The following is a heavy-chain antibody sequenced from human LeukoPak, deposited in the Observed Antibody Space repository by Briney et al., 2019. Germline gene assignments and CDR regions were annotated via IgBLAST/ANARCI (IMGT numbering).Heavy chain of an antibody. CDR2: IYYSGST. CDR1: GGSISSSSYY. Sequence: SETLSLTCTVSGGSISSSSYYWGWIRQPPGKGLEWIGSIYYSGSTYYNPSLKSRVTISVDTSKNQFSLKLSSVTAADTAVYYCAREEHYYGSGSYPHWFDPWGQGTLVTVSS. D-gene: IGHD3-10*01. V-gene: IGHV4-39*07. CDR3: AREEHYYGSGSYPHWFDP. J-gene: IGHJ5*02.